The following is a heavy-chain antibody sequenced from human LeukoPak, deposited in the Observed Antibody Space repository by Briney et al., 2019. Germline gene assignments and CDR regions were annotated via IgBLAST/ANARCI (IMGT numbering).Heavy chain of an antibody. CDR3: AKDGHYSNFYFDY. CDR2: IKSDGSSP. Sequence: PGRSLRLSCAASGFIFSSYWMHWVRQAPGKGPVWVSRIKSDGSSPSYADSVKGRFTISRDNAKNTVYLQMNSLRAEDTAVYYCAKDGHYSNFYFDYWGQGTLVTVSS. V-gene: IGHV3-74*01. D-gene: IGHD4-11*01. J-gene: IGHJ4*02. CDR1: GFIFSSYW.